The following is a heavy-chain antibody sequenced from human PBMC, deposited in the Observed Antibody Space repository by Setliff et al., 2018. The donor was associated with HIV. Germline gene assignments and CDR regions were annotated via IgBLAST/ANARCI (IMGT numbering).Heavy chain of an antibody. CDR3: ARLTYYYDTSGPAAAFDI. D-gene: IGHD3-22*01. V-gene: IGHV4-34*01. CDR2: ITHSGST. CDR1: GGSFSGYY. Sequence: PSETLSLTCAVYGGSFSGYYWSWIRQPPGKGLEWIGEITHSGSTNYNPSLKSRVTISVDTSKNQFSLKLTSVTAADTAVYYCARLTYYYDTSGPAAAFDIWGQGTMVTVSS. J-gene: IGHJ3*02.